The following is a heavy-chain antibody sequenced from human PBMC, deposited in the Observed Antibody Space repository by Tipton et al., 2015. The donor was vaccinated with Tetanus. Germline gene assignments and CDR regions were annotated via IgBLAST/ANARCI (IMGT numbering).Heavy chain of an antibody. V-gene: IGHV4-59*12. D-gene: IGHD2-2*01. Sequence: TLSLTCAVYGGSFSGFFWSWVRQSPGKGLEWIGNVYSSGSTYYNPSLKGRVIISIDTSKNQFSLKLSSVTAADTAVYYCAKVSPYQPLLTYIDYWGQGTLVTVSS. CDR2: VYSSGST. CDR3: AKVSPYQPLLTYIDY. CDR1: GGSFSGFF. J-gene: IGHJ4*02.